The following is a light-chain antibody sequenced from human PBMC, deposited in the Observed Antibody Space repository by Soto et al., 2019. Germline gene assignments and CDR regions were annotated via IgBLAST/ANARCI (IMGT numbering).Light chain of an antibody. CDR1: QDISNY. CDR3: QQYDNLRGTLT. Sequence: DIQMTQSPSSLSASVGDRVTITCQASQDISNYLNWYQQKPGKAPKLLIYDASNLETGVPSRFSGSGSGTDFTFTISSLQPEDIATYYCQQYDNLRGTLTFGGGTKVEIK. V-gene: IGKV1-33*01. J-gene: IGKJ4*01. CDR2: DAS.